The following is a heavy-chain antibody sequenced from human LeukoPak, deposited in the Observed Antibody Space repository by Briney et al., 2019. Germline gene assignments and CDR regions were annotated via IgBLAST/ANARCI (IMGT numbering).Heavy chain of an antibody. CDR2: IYYTGIT. V-gene: IGHV4-61*01. CDR1: GVSVSSDPYY. CDR3: AVRRGPKFDY. D-gene: IGHD3-10*01. J-gene: IGHJ4*02. Sequence: PSETLSLTCSVSGVSVSSDPYYWAWFRQSPGKGLEWIAYIYYTGITNYDSSLRSRVTLSVDTSKNQLSLKLKSVTSADTAVYYCAVRRGPKFDYWGQGALVIVSS.